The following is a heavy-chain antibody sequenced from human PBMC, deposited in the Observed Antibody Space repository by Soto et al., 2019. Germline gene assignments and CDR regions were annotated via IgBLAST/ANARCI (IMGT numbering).Heavy chain of an antibody. CDR2: IYYSGST. J-gene: IGHJ5*02. V-gene: IGHV4-59*01. Sequence: SETLSLTCTVSGGSISSYYWSWIRQPPGKGLEWIGYIYYSGSTNYNPSLKSRVTISVDTSKNQFSLKLSSVTAADTAVYYCARDRMGYDILTGYYPGGNWFDPWGQGTLVTVSS. CDR1: GGSISSYY. D-gene: IGHD3-9*01. CDR3: ARDRMGYDILTGYYPGGNWFDP.